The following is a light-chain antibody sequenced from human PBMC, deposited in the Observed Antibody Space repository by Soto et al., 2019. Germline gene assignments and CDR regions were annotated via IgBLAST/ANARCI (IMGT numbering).Light chain of an antibody. J-gene: IGLJ1*01. V-gene: IGLV3-21*04. CDR1: NIGNKR. Sequence: SSELTQSPSVSVAPEKTATITCGGNNIGNKRVHWYRQKPGQAPVLLISYDSDRPSGIPERFSGSNSGNTATRTISRVEAGDEADYYCQVWDIMTDNYVFGSGTKLTVL. CDR2: YDS. CDR3: QVWDIMTDNYV.